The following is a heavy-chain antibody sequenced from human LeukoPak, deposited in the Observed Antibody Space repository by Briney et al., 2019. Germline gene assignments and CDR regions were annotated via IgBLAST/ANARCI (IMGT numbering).Heavy chain of an antibody. D-gene: IGHD6-13*01. V-gene: IGHV4-34*01. Sequence: SETLSLTYAVYGGSFSGYYWSWIRQPPGKGLEWIGEINHSGSTNYNPSLKSRVTISVDTSKNQFSLKLSSVTAADTAVYYCARRGRIAAAGYFDYWGQGTLVTVSS. CDR1: GGSFSGYY. CDR3: ARRGRIAAAGYFDY. CDR2: INHSGST. J-gene: IGHJ4*02.